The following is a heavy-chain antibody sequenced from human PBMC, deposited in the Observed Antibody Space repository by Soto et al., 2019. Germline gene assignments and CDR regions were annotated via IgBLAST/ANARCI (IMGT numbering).Heavy chain of an antibody. V-gene: IGHV4-31*03. CDR3: ARPMRLGELSLGY. CDR2: IFYTGRT. J-gene: IGHJ4*02. D-gene: IGHD3-16*02. CDR1: GGPISGGYY. Sequence: QVQLQESGPGLVKPSQTLSLTCSVSGGPISGGYYWSWIRQYPGKGLEWIGYIFYTGRTYYNPSLKGRIAISVDTSKNQFSLKLSSVTAADTAMYYCARPMRLGELSLGYWGQGILVTVSS.